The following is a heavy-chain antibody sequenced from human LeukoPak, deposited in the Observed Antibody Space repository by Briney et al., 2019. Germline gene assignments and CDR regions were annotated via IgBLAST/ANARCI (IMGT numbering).Heavy chain of an antibody. Sequence: GASVKVSCKVSGYTLTELSMHWVRQAPGKGLEWMGGFDPEDGETIYAQKFQGRVTMTEDTSTDTAYMELSSLRSDDTAVYYCASRYCSGGSCYSPSYFDYWGQGTLVTVSS. D-gene: IGHD2-15*01. CDR2: FDPEDGET. V-gene: IGHV1-24*01. CDR1: GYTLTELS. J-gene: IGHJ4*02. CDR3: ASRYCSGGSCYSPSYFDY.